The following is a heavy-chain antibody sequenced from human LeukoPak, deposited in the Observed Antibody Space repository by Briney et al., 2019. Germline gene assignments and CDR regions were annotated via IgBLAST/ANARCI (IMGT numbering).Heavy chain of an antibody. J-gene: IGHJ4*02. CDR2: ISSGSTYI. D-gene: IGHD3-22*01. V-gene: IGHV3-21*01. Sequence: PGGSLRLSCAASGFTFSSYSMNRVRQAPGKGLEWVSSISSGSTYIYYADSVKGRFTISRDNAKSSLYLQMTSLRAEDTAVYYCARSSSVNYDSSGYSALDYWGQGTLVTVSS. CDR3: ARSSSVNYDSSGYSALDY. CDR1: GFTFSSYS.